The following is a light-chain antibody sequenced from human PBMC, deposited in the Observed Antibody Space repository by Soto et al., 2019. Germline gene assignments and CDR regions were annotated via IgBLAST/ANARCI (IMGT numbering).Light chain of an antibody. Sequence: QSVLTQPPSASGSPGQSVTISCTGTSSDVGGYNFVSWYQHHPGKAPKLMIYEVSQRPSGVPDRFSGSKSGNTASLTVSGLQAEDEADYYCSTYGGSDNYVFGTGTKV. CDR1: SSDVGGYNF. CDR2: EVS. CDR3: STYGGSDNYV. V-gene: IGLV2-8*01. J-gene: IGLJ1*01.